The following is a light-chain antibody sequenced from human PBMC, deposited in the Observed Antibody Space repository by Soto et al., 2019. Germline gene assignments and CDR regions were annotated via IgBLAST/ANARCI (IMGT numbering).Light chain of an antibody. CDR2: EAS. Sequence: IQMTQSPNTLSASVGDSVAVTCRASVNVNGHLAWYQQKPGKAPKLLIYEASILESGVPSRFSGSGFGTEFTLTINGLLPEDFVTYYCQQYNNWPSFGQGTKVDIK. CDR3: QQYNNWPS. CDR1: VNVNGH. J-gene: IGKJ1*01. V-gene: IGKV1-5*03.